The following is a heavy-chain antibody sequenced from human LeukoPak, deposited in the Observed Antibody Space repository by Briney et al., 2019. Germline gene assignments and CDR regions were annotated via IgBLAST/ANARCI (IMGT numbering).Heavy chain of an antibody. CDR3: ARDPPRYCSSTSCSPNWFDP. D-gene: IGHD2-2*01. V-gene: IGHV1-18*04. CDR2: ISAYNGNT. CDR1: GYTFTSCG. Sequence: ASVKVSCKASGYTFTSCGISWVRQAPGQGLEWMGWISAYNGNTNYAQKLQGRVTMTTDTSTSTAYMELRSLRSDDTAVYYCARDPPRYCSSTSCSPNWFDPWGQGTLVTVSS. J-gene: IGHJ5*02.